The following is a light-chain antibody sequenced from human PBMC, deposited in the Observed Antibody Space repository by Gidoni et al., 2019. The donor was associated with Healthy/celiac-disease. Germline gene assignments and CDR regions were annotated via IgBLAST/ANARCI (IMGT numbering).Light chain of an antibody. J-gene: IGLJ2*01. Sequence: ISCSGSSSNIGSNHVYWYQQLPETAPKLLNYRSNQRPPGVPDRSSGSKSGTSASLAISGLRSEDEADYYCAAWDDSLSGVVFGRGTKLTVL. CDR2: RSN. V-gene: IGLV1-47*01. CDR3: AAWDDSLSGVV. CDR1: SSNIGSNH.